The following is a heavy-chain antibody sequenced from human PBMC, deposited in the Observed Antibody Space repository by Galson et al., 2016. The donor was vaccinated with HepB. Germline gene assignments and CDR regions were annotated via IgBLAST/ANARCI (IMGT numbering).Heavy chain of an antibody. D-gene: IGHD2-15*01. CDR1: VGSISGNYW. CDR3: AKFDLGVWSGGTCSL. V-gene: IGHV4-4*02. CDR2: IFHSGNT. J-gene: IGHJ4*02. Sequence: SETLSLTCVVSVGSISGNYWWTWVRQPPGKGLEWIGEIFHSGNTNYNPSLKSRVTISVDKSMNQFSLKLGSVTAADTAVYYCAKFDLGVWSGGTCSLWGRGIRVTVSS.